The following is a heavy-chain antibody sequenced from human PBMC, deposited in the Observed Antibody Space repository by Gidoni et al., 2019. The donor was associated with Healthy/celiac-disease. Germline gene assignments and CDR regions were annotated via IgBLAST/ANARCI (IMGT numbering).Heavy chain of an antibody. D-gene: IGHD3-10*01. Sequence: QVQLQQWGAGLLKPSETLSLTCAVYGGSLRGYYWSWIRQPPGKGLEWIGEINHSGSTNYNPSLKSRVTISVDTSKNQFSLKLSSVTAADTAVYYCARDRGILWFGAGRYYFDYWGQGTLVTVSS. CDR1: GGSLRGYY. J-gene: IGHJ4*02. V-gene: IGHV4-34*01. CDR2: INHSGST. CDR3: ARDRGILWFGAGRYYFDY.